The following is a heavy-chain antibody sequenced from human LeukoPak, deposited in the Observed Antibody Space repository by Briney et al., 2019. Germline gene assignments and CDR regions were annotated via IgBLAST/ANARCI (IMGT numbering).Heavy chain of an antibody. J-gene: IGHJ6*03. CDR1: GYTFTSYG. V-gene: IGHV1-18*01. Sequence: ASVKVSCKASGYTFTSYGISWVRQAPGQGLEWMGWISAYNGNTNYAQKLQGRVTMTTDTSTSTAYMELRSLRSDDTAVYYCARDTSSSWYANYYYYMDVWGKGTTVTISS. CDR3: ARDTSSSWYANYYYYMDV. D-gene: IGHD6-13*01. CDR2: ISAYNGNT.